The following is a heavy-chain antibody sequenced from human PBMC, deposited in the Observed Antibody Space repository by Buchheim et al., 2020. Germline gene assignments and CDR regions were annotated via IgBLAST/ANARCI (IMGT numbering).Heavy chain of an antibody. Sequence: EVQLLESGGGLVQPGGSLRLSCAASGFTFSSYEMNWVRQAPGKGLECISYISGSGSTIYYADSVKGRFTISRDNAKNSLYLQMNSLRAEDTAVYYCARLAYHYDSSGFDYWGQGTL. CDR3: ARLAYHYDSSGFDY. CDR1: GFTFSSYE. CDR2: ISGSGSTI. J-gene: IGHJ4*02. D-gene: IGHD3-22*01. V-gene: IGHV3-48*03.